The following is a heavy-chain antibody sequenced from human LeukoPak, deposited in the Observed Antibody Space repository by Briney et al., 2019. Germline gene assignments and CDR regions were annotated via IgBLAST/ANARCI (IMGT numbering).Heavy chain of an antibody. V-gene: IGHV1-46*02. CDR1: GYTFNTYH. J-gene: IGHJ2*01. CDR3: ARVPMIRGDYWYFDL. CDR2: INPDGGAT. Sequence: ASVKVSCTASGYTFNTYHMHWVRQAPGQGLEWMGIINPDGGATHYAQNFQGRVTMTRDTSTSTVYMEVTSLRSEDTAVYYCARVPMIRGDYWYFDLWGRGTLVTVSS. D-gene: IGHD3-10*01.